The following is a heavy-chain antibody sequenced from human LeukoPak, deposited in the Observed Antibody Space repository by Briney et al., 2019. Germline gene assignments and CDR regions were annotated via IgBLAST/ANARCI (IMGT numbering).Heavy chain of an antibody. D-gene: IGHD3-22*01. CDR1: EFTFSTYG. J-gene: IGHJ4*02. CDR2: ISGSGGST. CDR3: AGDSSGPNVFDY. Sequence: GGSLRLSCAASEFTFSTYGMNWVRQAPGKGLEWVSGISGSGGSTYYADSVKGRFTISRDNSKNTLYLQMDSLRAEDTAVYYCAGDSSGPNVFDYWGQGTLVTVSS. V-gene: IGHV3-23*01.